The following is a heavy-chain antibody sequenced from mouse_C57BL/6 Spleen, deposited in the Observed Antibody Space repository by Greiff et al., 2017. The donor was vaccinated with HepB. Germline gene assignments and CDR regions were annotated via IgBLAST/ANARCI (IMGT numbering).Heavy chain of an antibody. V-gene: IGHV3-6*01. CDR2: ISYDGSN. CDR1: GYSITSGYY. D-gene: IGHD1-1*01. Sequence: EVKLMESGPGLVKPSQSLSLTCSVTGYSITSGYYWNWIRQFPGNKLEWMGYISYDGSNNYNPSLKNRISITRDTSKNQFFLKLNSVTTEDTATYYCARGGGSSYEWYFDVWGTGTTVTVSS. CDR3: ARGGGSSYEWYFDV. J-gene: IGHJ1*03.